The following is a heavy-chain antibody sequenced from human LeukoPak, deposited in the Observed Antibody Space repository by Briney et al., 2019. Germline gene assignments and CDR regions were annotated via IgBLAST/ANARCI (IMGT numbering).Heavy chain of an antibody. Sequence: GGSLRLSCAASGFTFSSYEMNWVRQAPGKGLEWVSYISSSGSTIYYADSVKGRFTISRDNAKNSLYLQMNSLRAEDTAVYYCARGSLWFGELWSYYFDYWGQGTLVTVSS. J-gene: IGHJ4*02. CDR1: GFTFSSYE. CDR2: ISSSGSTI. V-gene: IGHV3-48*03. CDR3: ARGSLWFGELWSYYFDY. D-gene: IGHD3-10*01.